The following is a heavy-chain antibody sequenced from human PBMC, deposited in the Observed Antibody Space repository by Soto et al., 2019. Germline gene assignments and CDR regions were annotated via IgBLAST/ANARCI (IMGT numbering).Heavy chain of an antibody. CDR1: GGSISSYY. CDR2: IYYSGRT. V-gene: IGHV4-59*12. J-gene: IGHJ3*02. Sequence: QVQLQESGPGLVKPSETLSLTCTVSGGSISSYYWSWIRQPPGKGLEWIGYIYYSGRTNYNPSLQGRVTRSGETTKTPFALRRSYVTATDTAVYSCARRRGEAFDIWGQGAMVTVCS. D-gene: IGHD3-16*01. CDR3: ARRRGEAFDI.